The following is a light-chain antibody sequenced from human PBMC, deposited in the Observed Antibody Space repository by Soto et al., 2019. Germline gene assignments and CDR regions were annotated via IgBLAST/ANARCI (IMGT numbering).Light chain of an antibody. CDR1: SSDIGGYNF. J-gene: IGLJ2*01. Sequence: QSALTHPASVSGSPGQSITISCTGTSSDIGGYNFVSWYQHHPGKAPKLMIYEVNNRPSGVSSRFSGSKSGNTASLTISGLQTEDEADYYCSSFTTSSTLVVFGGGTKLTVL. V-gene: IGLV2-14*01. CDR2: EVN. CDR3: SSFTTSSTLVV.